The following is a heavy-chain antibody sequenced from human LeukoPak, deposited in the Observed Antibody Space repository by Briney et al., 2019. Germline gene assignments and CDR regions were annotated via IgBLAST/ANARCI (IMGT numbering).Heavy chain of an antibody. Sequence: PGGSLRLSCAASGFTFSDYNMNWVRQAPGKGLEWVSSISRSSYYIYYTDSVKGRFTISRDNAKNSLYLQMNSLRAEDTAVYYCARVEHQYYDFWSGYYFSPTFDYWGQGTLVTVSS. CDR2: ISRSSYYI. D-gene: IGHD3-3*01. CDR1: GFTFSDYN. J-gene: IGHJ4*02. CDR3: ARVEHQYYDFWSGYYFSPTFDY. V-gene: IGHV3-21*01.